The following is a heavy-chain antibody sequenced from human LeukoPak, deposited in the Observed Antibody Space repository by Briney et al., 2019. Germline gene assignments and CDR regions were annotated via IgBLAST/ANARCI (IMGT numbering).Heavy chain of an antibody. V-gene: IGHV4-59*12. CDR2: IYYSGST. J-gene: IGHJ4*02. CDR3: ARDLGVAAAGGGLFDY. Sequence: SETLSLTCTVSGGSISSYYWSWLRQPPGKGLEWIGYIYYSGSTYYNPSLKSRVTISVDTSKNQFSLKLSSVTAADTAVYYCARDLGVAAAGGGLFDYWGQGTLVTVSS. D-gene: IGHD6-13*01. CDR1: GGSISSYY.